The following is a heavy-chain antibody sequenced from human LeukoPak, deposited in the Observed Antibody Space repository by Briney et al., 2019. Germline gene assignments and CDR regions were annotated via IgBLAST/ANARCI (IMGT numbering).Heavy chain of an antibody. Sequence: SETLSLTCAVYGGSFSGYYWSWIRQPPGKGLEWIGEINHSGSTNYNPSLKSRVTISVDTSKNQFSLKLSSVTAADTAVYYCARLIWERWYVRAYYYYYYMDVWGKGTTVTISS. CDR2: INHSGST. CDR3: ARLIWERWYVRAYYYYYYMDV. J-gene: IGHJ6*03. CDR1: GGSFSGYY. D-gene: IGHD6-13*01. V-gene: IGHV4-34*01.